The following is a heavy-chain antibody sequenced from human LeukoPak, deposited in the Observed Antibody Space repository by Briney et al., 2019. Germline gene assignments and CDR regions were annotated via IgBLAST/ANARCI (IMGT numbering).Heavy chain of an antibody. Sequence: SETLSLPFTVSGGSISSYYWSWIRPPPGKGLEWIGYVYHSGSTNYNPSLKSRVTISVDTSKNQFSLKLSSVTAADTAVYYCARDRYIFAGPDAYYYMDVWGKGTTVTISS. J-gene: IGHJ6*03. V-gene: IGHV4-59*01. CDR3: ARDRYIFAGPDAYYYMDV. CDR2: VYHSGST. CDR1: GGSISSYY. D-gene: IGHD5-18*01.